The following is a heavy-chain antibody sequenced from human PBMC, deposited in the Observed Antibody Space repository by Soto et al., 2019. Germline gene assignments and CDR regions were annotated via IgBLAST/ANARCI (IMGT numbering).Heavy chain of an antibody. CDR3: ARWYSSSSWFDP. V-gene: IGHV4-39*01. Sequence: SETLSLTCTVSGGSISSSSYYWGWIRQPPGKGLEWIGSIYYSGSTYYNPSLKSRVTISVDTPKNRFSLKLSSVTAADTAVYYCARWYSSSSWFDPWGQGTLVTVSS. D-gene: IGHD6-6*01. J-gene: IGHJ5*02. CDR1: GGSISSSSYY. CDR2: IYYSGST.